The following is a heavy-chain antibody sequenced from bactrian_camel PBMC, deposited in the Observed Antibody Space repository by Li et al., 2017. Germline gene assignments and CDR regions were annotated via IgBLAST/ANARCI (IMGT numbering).Heavy chain of an antibody. V-gene: IGHV3S25*01. CDR3: AARGPYCYTKLSVRDFTY. CDR2: IATGSGNT. J-gene: IGHJ6*01. Sequence: VQAGGSLRLSCAASGYTYNRNCMAWFRQAPGKEREGVARIATGSGNTYYADSVKGRFTISQDNAKNTVYLQMNSLKPEVTAMYYCAARGPYCYTKLSVRDFTYWGQGTQVTVS. D-gene: IGHD2*01. CDR1: GYTYNRNC.